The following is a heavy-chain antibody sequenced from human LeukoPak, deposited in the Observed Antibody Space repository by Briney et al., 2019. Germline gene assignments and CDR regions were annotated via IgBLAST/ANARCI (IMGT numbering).Heavy chain of an antibody. CDR2: ISGSGGST. CDR1: GFTFSSYA. D-gene: IGHD6-19*01. Sequence: PGGALRLSCAASGFTFSSYAMSWVRQAPGKGLEWASAISGSGGSTYYADSVKGRLTISRDNSKNTLYLQMNSLRAEDTAVYYCAKVFSAYSSGWYEYYDYWGQGTLVTVSS. V-gene: IGHV3-23*01. CDR3: AKVFSAYSSGWYEYYDY. J-gene: IGHJ4*02.